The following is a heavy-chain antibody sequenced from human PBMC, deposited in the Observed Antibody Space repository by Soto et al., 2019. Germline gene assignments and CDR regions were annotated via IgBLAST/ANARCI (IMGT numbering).Heavy chain of an antibody. CDR1: GGTFSSYT. J-gene: IGHJ4*02. Sequence: SVKVSCKASGGTFSSYTISWVRQAPGQGLEWMGRIIPILGIANYTQKFQGRVTVSADKSTTTAYMELSSLRSEDTAVYYCARAPLGIIVAPDFWGQGTLVTVSS. CDR2: IIPILGIA. CDR3: ARAPLGIIVAPDF. D-gene: IGHD3-22*01. V-gene: IGHV1-69*02.